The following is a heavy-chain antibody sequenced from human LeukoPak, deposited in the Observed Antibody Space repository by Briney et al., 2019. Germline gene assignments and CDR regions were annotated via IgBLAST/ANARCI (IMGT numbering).Heavy chain of an antibody. J-gene: IGHJ4*02. V-gene: IGHV3-15*01. CDR2: ILTKTDGGTT. Sequence: GGSLRLSCAASGFTFSKTWMSWVRQAPGKGLEWVGRILTKTDGGTTDYATPVKGRFTISRDDSKNTLYLQMNSLKTEDTAVYYCTTDGGVDDYFDYWGQGTLVTVSS. CDR3: TTDGGVDDYFDY. CDR1: GFTFSKTW. D-gene: IGHD3-16*01.